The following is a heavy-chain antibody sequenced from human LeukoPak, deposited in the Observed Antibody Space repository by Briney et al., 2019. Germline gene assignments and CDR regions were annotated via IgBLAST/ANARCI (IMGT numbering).Heavy chain of an antibody. CDR1: GFTFSSYA. Sequence: PGGSLRLSCAASGFTFSSYAMSWVRQAPGKGLEWVSAISGSGGSTYYADSVKGRFTISRDNPKNTLYLQMNSLRAEDTAVYYCAKDAFDYDFWSGYYPFDYWGQGTLVTVSS. J-gene: IGHJ4*02. V-gene: IGHV3-23*01. CDR3: AKDAFDYDFWSGYYPFDY. D-gene: IGHD3-3*01. CDR2: ISGSGGST.